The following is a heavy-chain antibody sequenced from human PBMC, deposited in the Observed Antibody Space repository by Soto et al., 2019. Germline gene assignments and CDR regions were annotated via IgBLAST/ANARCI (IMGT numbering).Heavy chain of an antibody. CDR2: IYFTGST. CDR3: TRGPPRVKWFDP. J-gene: IGHJ5*02. CDR1: GGAVSSGTYY. V-gene: IGHV4-61*01. Sequence: SSETLSLTCTVSGGAVSSGTYYWSWIRQPPGKGLEWIGHIYFTGSTNYNPSLKSRVTMSLDTSRNQFSLKLSSVTAADTAVYYCTRGPPRVKWFDPWGLGTLVTVSS.